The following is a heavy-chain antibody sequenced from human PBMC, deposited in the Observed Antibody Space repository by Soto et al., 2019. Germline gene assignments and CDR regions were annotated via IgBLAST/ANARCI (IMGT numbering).Heavy chain of an antibody. CDR2: ISGSDDTT. CDR3: VKGQSSSCYTTGGLDV. J-gene: IGHJ6*02. Sequence: EVQLLESGGGLVQPGGSLRLSCAASGFTFSTYAMSWVRQAPGKGLEWVSGISGSDDTTYYADSLKGQFTISRDNSKNTLYLQMNSMRAENTALYSSVKGQSSSCYTTGGLDVWGQGTTVTVSS. V-gene: IGHV3-23*01. CDR1: GFTFSTYA. D-gene: IGHD2-2*01.